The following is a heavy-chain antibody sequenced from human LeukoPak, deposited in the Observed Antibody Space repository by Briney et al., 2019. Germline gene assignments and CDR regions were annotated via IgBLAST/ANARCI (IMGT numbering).Heavy chain of an antibody. J-gene: IGHJ6*02. CDR3: ARDSPVVPAAIFYYYYGMDV. CDR1: GYTFTSYY. V-gene: IGHV1-46*01. D-gene: IGHD2-2*01. CDR2: INPSGGST. Sequence: ASVKVSCKASGYTFTSYYMHWVRQAPGQGLEWMGIINPSGGSTSYAQKFQGRVTMTRDTSTSTVYMELSSLRSEDTAVYYCARDSPVVPAAIFYYYYGMDVRGQGTTVTVSS.